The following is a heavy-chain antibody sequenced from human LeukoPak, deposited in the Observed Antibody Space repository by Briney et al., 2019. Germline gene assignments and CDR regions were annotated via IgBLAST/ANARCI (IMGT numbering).Heavy chain of an antibody. CDR2: ISWNSGSI. D-gene: IGHD3-3*01. J-gene: IGHJ4*02. CDR3: AKDISDYDFWSGYQPNSAASDY. Sequence: PGGSLRLSCAASGFTFDDYAMHWVRQAPGKGLEWVSGISWNSGSIGYADSVKGRFTISRDNAKNSLYLQMNSLRAEDTALYYCAKDISDYDFWSGYQPNSAASDYWGQGTLVTVSS. CDR1: GFTFDDYA. V-gene: IGHV3-9*01.